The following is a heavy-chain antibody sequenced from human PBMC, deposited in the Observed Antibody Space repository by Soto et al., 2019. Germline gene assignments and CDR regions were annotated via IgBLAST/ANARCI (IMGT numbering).Heavy chain of an antibody. CDR2: LNDSGGT. J-gene: IGHJ1*01. CDR1: GGSFSGYY. CDR3: ARARGGVQH. D-gene: IGHD3-10*01. V-gene: IGHV4-34*01. Sequence: QVQLQQWGAGLLKPSETLSLNCAVYGGSFSGYYCSWIHQPPGKGLEWIGELNDSGGTNYNASLKSRVSMSVDTSKNQFSLKLSFVTAADTAVYYCARARGGVQHWGQGTLVTVSS.